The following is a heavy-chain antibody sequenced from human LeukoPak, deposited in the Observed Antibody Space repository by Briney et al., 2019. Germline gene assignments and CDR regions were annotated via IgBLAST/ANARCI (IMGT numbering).Heavy chain of an antibody. J-gene: IGHJ4*02. CDR3: ARGRYGDYFDY. Sequence: GGSLRLSCAASGFTVSSNYMSWVRQAPGKGLEWVSVIYSGGSTYYTDSVKGRFTISRDNSKNTLYLQMNSLRAEDTAVYYCARGRYGDYFDYWGQGTLVTVSS. V-gene: IGHV3-66*01. CDR2: IYSGGST. D-gene: IGHD4-17*01. CDR1: GFTVSSNY.